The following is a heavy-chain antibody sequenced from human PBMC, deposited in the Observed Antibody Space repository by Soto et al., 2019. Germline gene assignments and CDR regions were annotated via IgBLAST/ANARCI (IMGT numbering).Heavy chain of an antibody. CDR1: GYSFTRYW. D-gene: IGHD3-16*01. J-gene: IGHJ5*02. V-gene: IGHV5-51*01. Sequence: GESLKISCKGSGYSFTRYWIGWVRQMPGKGLEWMGIMYPGDSDTRYSPSLQGQVTISADKSSSTAYLQWSSLKASDTAMYYCARRGVWGAVVNWFDPWGQGTLGTIAS. CDR3: ARRGVWGAVVNWFDP. CDR2: MYPGDSDT.